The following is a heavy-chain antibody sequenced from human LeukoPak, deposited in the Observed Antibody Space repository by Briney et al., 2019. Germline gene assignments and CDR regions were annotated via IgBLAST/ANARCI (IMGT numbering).Heavy chain of an antibody. Sequence: GGSLRLSCAASGFTFSSYSMNWVRQAPGKGLEWVSSISSSSSYIYYADSVKGRFTISRDNAKNSLYLQMNSLRAEDTAVYYCARASFTGLYYYDSSGYRDYWGQGTLVTVSS. CDR1: GFTFSSYS. CDR3: ARASFTGLYYYDSSGYRDY. V-gene: IGHV3-21*01. J-gene: IGHJ4*02. CDR2: ISSSSSYI. D-gene: IGHD3-22*01.